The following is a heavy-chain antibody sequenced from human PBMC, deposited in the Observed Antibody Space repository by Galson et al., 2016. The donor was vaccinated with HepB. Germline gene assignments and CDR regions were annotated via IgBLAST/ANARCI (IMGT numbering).Heavy chain of an antibody. D-gene: IGHD3-10*01. V-gene: IGHV3-43*01. CDR3: AKGTTIMVRGLRYNWFDP. CDR2: ISWDGGTT. J-gene: IGHJ5*02. CDR1: GFTFDDYT. Sequence: SLRLSCAASGFTFDDYTMHWVRQPPGKGLEWVSLISWDGGTTYYADSAKGRFTISRDNSKNSLYLQMNRLRTEDTALYYCAKGTTIMVRGLRYNWFDPWGQGTLVTVSS.